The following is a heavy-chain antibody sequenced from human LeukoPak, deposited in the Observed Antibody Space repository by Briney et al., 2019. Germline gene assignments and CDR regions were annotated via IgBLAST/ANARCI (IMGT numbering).Heavy chain of an antibody. CDR1: GGSFSGYY. CDR2: INHSGST. D-gene: IGHD6-25*01. J-gene: IGHJ4*02. V-gene: IGHV4-34*01. Sequence: SETLSLTCAVYGGSFSGYYWSWIRQPPGKGLEWIGEINHSGSTNYNPSLKSRVTISVATSTNQFSLKLSSVTAADTAVYYCARDKRVAAPYYFDYWGQGTLVTVSS. CDR3: ARDKRVAAPYYFDY.